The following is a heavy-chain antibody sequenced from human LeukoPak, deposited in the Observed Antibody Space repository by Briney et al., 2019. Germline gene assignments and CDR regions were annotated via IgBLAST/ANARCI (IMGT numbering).Heavy chain of an antibody. CDR1: GFSFSRYG. J-gene: IGHJ4*02. V-gene: IGHV3-30*18. Sequence: PGGSLRLSCAASGFSFSRYGMHWVRQAPGKGLEWVAVISHDGSNKFYADSVKGRFTISRDSSENTLYLQMNSLRPEDTAVYYCAKDLGVGDILSGYYEGFFDYWGQGILVTVSS. CDR3: AKDLGVGDILSGYYEGFFDY. D-gene: IGHD3-9*01. CDR2: ISHDGSNK.